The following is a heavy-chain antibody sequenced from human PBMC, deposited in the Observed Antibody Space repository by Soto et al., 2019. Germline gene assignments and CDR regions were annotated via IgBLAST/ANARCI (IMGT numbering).Heavy chain of an antibody. Sequence: SETLSLTCAVSGDSISSVNWWSWVRQPPGQGLEWIGDIYHTGITNYNPSLQSRVTISVDKSKNEFSLNLTSVTAADTAMYYCARSQVTVAVPGLWGQGTLVTVSS. CDR2: IYHTGIT. CDR3: ARSQVTVAVPGL. D-gene: IGHD2-21*02. V-gene: IGHV4-4*02. CDR1: GDSISSVNW. J-gene: IGHJ4*02.